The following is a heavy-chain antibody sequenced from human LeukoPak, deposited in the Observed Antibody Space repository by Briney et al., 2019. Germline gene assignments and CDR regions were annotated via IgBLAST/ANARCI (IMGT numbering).Heavy chain of an antibody. CDR3: ARAPMVRGGDYFDY. D-gene: IGHD3-10*01. CDR2: ISGSGDRT. Sequence: GGSLRLSCTASGFTFSSYTMSWVRQAPGKGLEWVSVISGSGDRTCYADSVKGRFTISRDNSKKTLYLQMNSLRAEDTAVYYCARAPMVRGGDYFDYWGQGTLVTVSS. CDR1: GFTFSSYT. J-gene: IGHJ4*02. V-gene: IGHV3-23*01.